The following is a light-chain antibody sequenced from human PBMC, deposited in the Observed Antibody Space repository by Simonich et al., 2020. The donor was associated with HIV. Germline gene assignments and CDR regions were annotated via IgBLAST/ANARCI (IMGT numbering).Light chain of an antibody. J-gene: IGKJ2*01. CDR3: QQYYSTPYT. V-gene: IGKV4-1*01. CDR1: QIVLYISNNKNY. Sequence: EIVMTQYPDSLAVSLGERATINCKSSQIVLYISNNKNYLAWYQQKPEQPPKLLIYWASTRESGVPDRFSGSGSVTDFTLTISSLQAEDVAVYYCQQYYSTPYTFGQGTKLEIK. CDR2: WAS.